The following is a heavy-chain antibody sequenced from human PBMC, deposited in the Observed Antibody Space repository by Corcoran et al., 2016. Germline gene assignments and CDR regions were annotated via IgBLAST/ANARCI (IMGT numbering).Heavy chain of an antibody. V-gene: IGHV3-74*01. J-gene: IGHJ5*02. CDR2: INSDGSST. CDR3: ARAPGGGSWFDP. CDR1: GFTFSSYW. Sequence: EVQLVESGGGLVQPGGSLRLSCAASGFTFSSYWMHWVRQAPGKGLVWVSRINSDGSSTSYADSVKGRFTFSRDNAKNTLYLQMNSLGAEDTAVYYWARAPGGGSWFDPWGQGTLVTVSS. D-gene: IGHD1-26*01.